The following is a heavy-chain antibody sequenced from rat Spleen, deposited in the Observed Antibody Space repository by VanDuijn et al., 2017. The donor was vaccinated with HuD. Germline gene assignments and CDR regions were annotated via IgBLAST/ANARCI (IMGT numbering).Heavy chain of an antibody. Sequence: EVQLVQSGGGLVQPGRSLKLSCVASGFTFNKYWMSWIRQAPGKGLEWVSSINTDGGSIYYPDSVKGRFTISRDNAENTVYLQMNSLRSEDTATYYCATWPPTVVMDAWGQGASVTVSS. V-gene: IGHV5-58*01. J-gene: IGHJ4*01. CDR3: ATWPPTVVMDA. CDR2: INTDGGSI. D-gene: IGHD1-11*01. CDR1: GFTFNKYW.